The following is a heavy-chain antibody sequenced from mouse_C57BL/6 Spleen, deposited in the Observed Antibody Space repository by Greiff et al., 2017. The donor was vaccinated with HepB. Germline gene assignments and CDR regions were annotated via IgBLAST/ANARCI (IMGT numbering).Heavy chain of an antibody. CDR2: IDPSDSYT. CDR1: GYTFTSYW. Sequence: QVQLKQPGAELVKPGASVKLSCKASGYTFTSYWMQWVKQRPGQGLEWIGEIDPSDSYTNYNQKFKGKATLTVDTSSSTAYMQLSSLTSEDSAVYYCARENFGDVWGTGTTVTVSS. V-gene: IGHV1-50*01. J-gene: IGHJ1*03. CDR3: ARENFGDV.